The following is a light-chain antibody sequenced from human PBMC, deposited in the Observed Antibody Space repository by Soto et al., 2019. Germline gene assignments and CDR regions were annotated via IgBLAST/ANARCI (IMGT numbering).Light chain of an antibody. CDR2: GAS. J-gene: IGKJ5*01. V-gene: IGKV3-20*01. Sequence: EIVLTQSPGTLSLSPGERATLSCRASQSVSSNSLVWYQQKPGQAPRLLIYGASRRATDIPDRFSGGGSGTDVTLTISRLEPEDFAIYYCQQYGRSPPITFGQGTRLEIK. CDR1: QSVSSNS. CDR3: QQYGRSPPIT.